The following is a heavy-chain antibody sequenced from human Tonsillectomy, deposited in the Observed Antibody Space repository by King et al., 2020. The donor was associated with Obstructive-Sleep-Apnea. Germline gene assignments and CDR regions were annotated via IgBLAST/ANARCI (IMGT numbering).Heavy chain of an antibody. CDR2: LSYIGST. V-gene: IGHV4-31*03. J-gene: IGHJ3*02. D-gene: IGHD2-2*01. Sequence: VQLQESGPGLVKPSQTLSLTCTFSGGSISSVCYYCSWIRQHPGKGLEWIGYLSYIGSTYYNPSLTSRVTISVDTSKNQFSLKLSSVTAAGTAVYYCARGAMTLGAFDIWGQGTMVTVSS. CDR3: ARGAMTLGAFDI. CDR1: GGSISSVCYY.